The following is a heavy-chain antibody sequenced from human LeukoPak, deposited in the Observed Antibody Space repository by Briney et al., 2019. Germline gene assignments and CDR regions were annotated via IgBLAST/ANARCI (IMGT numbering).Heavy chain of an antibody. D-gene: IGHD4-11*01. Sequence: ASVKVSCKVSGYTLTELSMHWVRQAPGKGLEWMGGFDPEDGETIYAQKFQGRVTMTEDTSTDTAYMELSSLRSEDTAVYYCASTTTTVPNTIELDYWGQGTLVTVSS. CDR3: ASTTTTVPNTIELDY. V-gene: IGHV1-24*01. J-gene: IGHJ4*02. CDR1: GYTLTELS. CDR2: FDPEDGET.